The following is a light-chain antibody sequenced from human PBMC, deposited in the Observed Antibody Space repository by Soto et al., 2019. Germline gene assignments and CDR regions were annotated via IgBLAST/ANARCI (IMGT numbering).Light chain of an antibody. CDR2: DAS. CDR1: QSVSNNY. CDR3: QQYARPPYA. J-gene: IGKJ2*01. V-gene: IGKV3-20*01. Sequence: EIVLTQSPGTLSLSAGERATLSCRASQSVSNNYLAWYQQKPGQAPRLLLYDASSRATGIPDRVSGSGSGTDFTLTISRLEPEDFAVYYCQQYARPPYAFGQGTKVDIK.